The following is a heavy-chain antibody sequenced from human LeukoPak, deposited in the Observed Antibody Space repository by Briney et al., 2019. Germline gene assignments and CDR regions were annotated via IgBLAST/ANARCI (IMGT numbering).Heavy chain of an antibody. D-gene: IGHD5-12*01. J-gene: IGHJ4*02. V-gene: IGHV4-34*01. CDR3: ARRKRGYSGYEGNYYFDY. CDR2: INHSGST. CDR1: GGSISSYY. Sequence: SETLSLTCTVSGGSISSYYWSWIRQPPGKGLEWIGEINHSGSTNYNPSLKSRVTISVDTSKNQFSLKLSSVTAADTAVYYCARRKRGYSGYEGNYYFDYWGQGTLVTVSS.